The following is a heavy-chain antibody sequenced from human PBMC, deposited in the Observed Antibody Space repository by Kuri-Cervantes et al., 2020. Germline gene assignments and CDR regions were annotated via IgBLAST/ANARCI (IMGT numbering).Heavy chain of an antibody. Sequence: ASVKVSCKASGYTFTSYYMHWVRQAPGQGLEWMGIINPSGGSTSYAQKFQGRVTMTTDTSTSTAYMELRSLRSDDTAVYYCARGRMVRGVISLIDYWGQGTLVTVSS. V-gene: IGHV1-46*01. CDR2: INPSGGST. J-gene: IGHJ4*02. D-gene: IGHD3-10*01. CDR1: GYTFTSYY. CDR3: ARGRMVRGVISLIDY.